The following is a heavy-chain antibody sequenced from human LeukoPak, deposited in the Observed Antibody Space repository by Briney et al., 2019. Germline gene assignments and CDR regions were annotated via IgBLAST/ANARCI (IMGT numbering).Heavy chain of an antibody. D-gene: IGHD2-2*01. Sequence: PGGSLRLSCAASGFTFSSYGMHWVRQAPGKGLEWVAVISYDGSNKYYADSVKGRFTISRDNSKNTLYLQMNSLRAEDTAVYYCANSVVPAARFVYYYYYGMDVWGQGTTVTVSS. CDR1: GFTFSSYG. CDR2: ISYDGSNK. J-gene: IGHJ6*02. CDR3: ANSVVPAARFVYYYYYGMDV. V-gene: IGHV3-30*18.